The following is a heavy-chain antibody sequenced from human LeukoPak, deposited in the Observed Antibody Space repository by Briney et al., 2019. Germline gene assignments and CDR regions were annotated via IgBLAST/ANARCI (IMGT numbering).Heavy chain of an antibody. CDR3: ARAGGDYGDGYAYFDY. Sequence: GGSLRLSCAASGFTFDDYGMSWVRQAPGKGLEWVSGINWNGGSTGYADSVKGRFTIPRDNAKNSLYLQMNSLRAEDTALYYCARAGGDYGDGYAYFDYWGQGTLVTVSS. V-gene: IGHV3-20*04. CDR2: INWNGGST. D-gene: IGHD4-17*01. J-gene: IGHJ4*02. CDR1: GFTFDDYG.